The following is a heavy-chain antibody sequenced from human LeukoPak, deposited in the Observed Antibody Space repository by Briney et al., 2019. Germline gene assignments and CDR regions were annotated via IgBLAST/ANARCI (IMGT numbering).Heavy chain of an antibody. D-gene: IGHD1-1*01. CDR3: ARGPPRGKYYYMDV. CDR1: GFTFSSFD. CDR2: IGTASDT. J-gene: IGHJ6*03. Sequence: GGSLRLSCAASGFTFSSFDMHWVRQPTGQGLEWVSTIGTASDTYYPGSVEGRFTLSRDNAKNSLYLQMNSLTAGDTAVYYCARGPPRGKYYYMDVWGKGTTVTDSS. V-gene: IGHV3-13*01.